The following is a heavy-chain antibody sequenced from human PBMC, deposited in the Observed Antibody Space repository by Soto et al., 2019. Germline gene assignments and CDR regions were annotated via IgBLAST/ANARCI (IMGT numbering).Heavy chain of an antibody. CDR2: IYYSVST. CDR3: ARRLGSYYPAESFQH. V-gene: IGHV4-39*01. CDR1: GGSISSSSYY. Sequence: QLQLQESGPGLVKPSETLSLTCTVSGGSISSSSYYWGWIRQPPGKGLEWIGSIYYSVSTYYNPSLKSRVTISVDTSKNQFSLKISSVTAADTAVYYCARRLGSYYPAESFQHWGQGTLVTVSS. J-gene: IGHJ1*01. D-gene: IGHD1-26*01.